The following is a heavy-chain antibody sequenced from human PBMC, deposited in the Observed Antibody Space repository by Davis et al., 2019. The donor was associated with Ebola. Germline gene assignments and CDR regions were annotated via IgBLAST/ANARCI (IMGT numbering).Heavy chain of an antibody. V-gene: IGHV4-31*03. CDR3: ARAVGYGIDY. CDR1: GGSISSGGYY. D-gene: IGHD5-12*01. Sequence: SETLSLTCTVSGGSISSGGYYWSWIRQHPGKGLEWIGYIYYSGSTYYNPSLKSRVTISVDTSKNQFSLKLSSVTAADTAVYYCARAVGYGIDYWGQGTLVTVSS. CDR2: IYYSGST. J-gene: IGHJ4*02.